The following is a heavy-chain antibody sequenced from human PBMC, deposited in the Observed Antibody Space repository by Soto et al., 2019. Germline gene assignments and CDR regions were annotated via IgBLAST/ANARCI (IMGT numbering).Heavy chain of an antibody. Sequence: QVQLQESGPGLVKPSETLSLTCTVSGCSISSYYWSWIRQPPGKGLEWIGYIYYSGSTNYNPSLKSRVTISVDTSKNQFSLKLSSVTAADTAVYYCARRWGAAVDYWGQGTLVTVSS. D-gene: IGHD1-26*01. V-gene: IGHV4-59*08. CDR2: IYYSGST. CDR1: GCSISSYY. CDR3: ARRWGAAVDY. J-gene: IGHJ4*02.